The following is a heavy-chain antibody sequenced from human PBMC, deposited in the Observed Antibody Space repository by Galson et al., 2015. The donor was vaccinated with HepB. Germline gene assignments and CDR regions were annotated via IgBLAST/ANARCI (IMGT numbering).Heavy chain of an antibody. CDR2: ISAYNGNT. Sequence: SVKVSCKASGYTFTSYGISWVRQAPGQGLEWMGWISAYNGNTNYAQRLQGRVTMTTDTSTSTAYMELRSLRSDDTAVYYCARGKRGGYYDSSGYYSFDYWGQGTLVTVSS. D-gene: IGHD3-22*01. CDR3: ARGKRGGYYDSSGYYSFDY. J-gene: IGHJ4*02. CDR1: GYTFTSYG. V-gene: IGHV1-18*04.